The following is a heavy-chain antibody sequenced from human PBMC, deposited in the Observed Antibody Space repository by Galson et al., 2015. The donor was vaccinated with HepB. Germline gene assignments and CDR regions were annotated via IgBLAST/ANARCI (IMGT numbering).Heavy chain of an antibody. J-gene: IGHJ3*01. V-gene: IGHV5-10-1*01. CDR1: GYIFTSFW. D-gene: IGHD2-21*02. Sequence: QSGAEVKKPGESLRISCKGSGYIFTSFWITWVRLMPGKGLECMGRIDPRDSYINYSPSFQGHVTISADKSIITAYLQWSSLRASDTAIYYCARFRSDSDTFDLWGQGTMVTV. CDR3: ARFRSDSDTFDL. CDR2: IDPRDSYI.